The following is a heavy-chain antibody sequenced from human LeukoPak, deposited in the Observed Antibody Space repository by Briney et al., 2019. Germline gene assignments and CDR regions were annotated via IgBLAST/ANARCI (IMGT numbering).Heavy chain of an antibody. CDR3: ARHYCTGGPCYLDF. V-gene: IGHV4-39*01. J-gene: IGHJ4*02. CDR1: GGSISSTNYY. Sequence: PSETLSLTCTVSGGSISSTNYYWRWLRQPPGKGLEWIASIYYSGSTYSNPSLKSRVTTSVDTSKNQFSLRLSSVTAADTSVYYCARHYCTGGPCYLDFWGRGTLVTVSS. D-gene: IGHD2-8*02. CDR2: IYYSGST.